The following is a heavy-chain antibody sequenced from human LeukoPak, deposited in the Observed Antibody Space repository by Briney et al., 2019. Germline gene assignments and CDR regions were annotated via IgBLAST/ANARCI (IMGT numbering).Heavy chain of an antibody. CDR3: AKGILTRIAVAGDWYFDL. V-gene: IGHV3-53*05. D-gene: IGHD6-19*01. Sequence: SGGSLRLSCAASGVTVGKNYMNWVRQAPGKGLEWVSLIYSGGTTHYADSVKGRFTISRDNAKNSLYLQMNSLRAEDTALYYCAKGILTRIAVAGDWYFDLWGRGTLVTVSS. CDR1: GVTVGKNY. J-gene: IGHJ2*01. CDR2: IYSGGTT.